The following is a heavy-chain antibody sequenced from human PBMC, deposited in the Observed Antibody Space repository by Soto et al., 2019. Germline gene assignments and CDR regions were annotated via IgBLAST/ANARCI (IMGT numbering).Heavy chain of an antibody. J-gene: IGHJ6*02. CDR2: INSDGSST. V-gene: IGHV3-74*01. CDR1: GFTFSSYW. Sequence: EVQLVESGGGLVQPGGSLRLSCAASGFTFSSYWMHWVRQAPGKGLVWVSRINSDGSSTSYADSVKGRFTISRDNAKNTLYLQMNSLRAEDTAVYYCASGIAVAGTLDYYYYYGMDVWGQGTTVTVSS. CDR3: ASGIAVAGTLDYYYYYGMDV. D-gene: IGHD6-19*01.